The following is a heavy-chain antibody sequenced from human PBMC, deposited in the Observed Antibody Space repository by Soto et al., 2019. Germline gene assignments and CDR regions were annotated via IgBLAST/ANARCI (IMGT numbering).Heavy chain of an antibody. Sequence: GGSLRLSCVASGFTFSIYEMNWVRQAPGKGLEWVSYISSSGRTIYYADSVKGRFTISRDDAKNSLHLQMASLRAEDTAVYYCARSDDLWGPGTLVTVSS. J-gene: IGHJ4*02. V-gene: IGHV3-48*03. CDR2: ISSSGRTI. CDR3: ARSDDL. CDR1: GFTFSIYE.